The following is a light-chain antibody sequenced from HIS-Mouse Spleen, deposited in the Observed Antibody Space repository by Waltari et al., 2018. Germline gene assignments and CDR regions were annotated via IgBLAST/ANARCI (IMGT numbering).Light chain of an antibody. Sequence: QSVLTQPPSASGTPGQRVTISCSGSSSNIGSNTVNWYQQLPGTAPQLLIYSNNPRPSGVPDRFSGSKSGTSASLAISGLQSEDEADYYCAAWDDSLNAWVFGGGTKLTVL. V-gene: IGLV1-44*01. CDR3: AAWDDSLNAWV. CDR1: SSNIGSNT. CDR2: SNN. J-gene: IGLJ3*02.